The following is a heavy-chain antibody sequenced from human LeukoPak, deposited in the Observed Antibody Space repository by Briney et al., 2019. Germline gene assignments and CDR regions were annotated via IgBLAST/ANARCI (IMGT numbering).Heavy chain of an antibody. CDR2: IKPDGSDK. CDR3: ARVGPQGADHYVDV. D-gene: IGHD3-16*01. Sequence: GGSLRLSCTVSGFTVSSNSMSWVRQAPGKGLEWVGNIKPDGSDKYYMDSMKGRFTISRDNSENSLHLHMNSLRAEDTAVYYCARVGPQGADHYVDVWGKGTTVTISS. V-gene: IGHV3-7*01. J-gene: IGHJ6*03. CDR1: GFTVSSNS.